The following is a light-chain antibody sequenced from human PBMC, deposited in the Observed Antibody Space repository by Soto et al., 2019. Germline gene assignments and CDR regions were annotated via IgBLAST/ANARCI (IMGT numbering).Light chain of an antibody. J-gene: IGKJ2*01. CDR3: QQYYNLPYT. CDR2: WAS. Sequence: DIVMTQSPDSLAVSLGERATINCKSSQSVLYSSDNKNYLTWYQHKPGQPPKLLIYWASTRESGVPDRFSGSGSGTDSSLTISSLQAEDVAVYYCQQYYNLPYTFGQGTKLEIK. CDR1: QSVLYSSDNKNY. V-gene: IGKV4-1*01.